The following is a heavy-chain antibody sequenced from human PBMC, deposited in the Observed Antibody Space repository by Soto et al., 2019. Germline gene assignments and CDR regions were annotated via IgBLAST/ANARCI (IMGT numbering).Heavy chain of an antibody. Sequence: ASVKVSCKASGYTFTSYHMHWVRQAPGQGLEWMGTINPNAGSTTYALKFQGRVTMTRDTSTSTVYMELSSLRSEDTALYYCARVYCSGGSCYGIDYWGQGTLVTVSS. CDR3: ARVYCSGGSCYGIDY. J-gene: IGHJ4*02. V-gene: IGHV1-46*01. CDR1: GYTFTSYH. D-gene: IGHD2-15*01. CDR2: INPNAGST.